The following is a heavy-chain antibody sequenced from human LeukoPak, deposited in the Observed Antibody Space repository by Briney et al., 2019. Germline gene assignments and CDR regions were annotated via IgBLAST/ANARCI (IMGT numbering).Heavy chain of an antibody. V-gene: IGHV3-7*01. J-gene: IGHJ4*02. CDR1: GFTSSSYW. Sequence: GSLRLSFAASGFTSSSYWMSWVRQAPGKGLEWVAYINHDGSGKDYVDSVKGRFTISRDNAKNSLYLQMNSLRAEDTAVYYCARMTYYFDYWGQGTLVTVSS. CDR3: ARMTYYFDY. CDR2: INHDGSGK.